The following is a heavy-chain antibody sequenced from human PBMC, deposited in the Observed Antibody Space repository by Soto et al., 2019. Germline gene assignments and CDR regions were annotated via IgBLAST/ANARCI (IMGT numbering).Heavy chain of an antibody. D-gene: IGHD2-15*01. V-gene: IGHV3-21*01. CDR3: ARDREPVVVVAAADY. J-gene: IGHJ4*02. Sequence: EVQLVESGGGLVKPGGSLRLSCAASGFTFSSYSMNWVRQAPGKGLEWVSVISSCSSYIYYADSVKGRITISRDKAKNSLYLQMNSLRAEDTAVYYCARDREPVVVVAAADYWGQGTLVTVSS. CDR1: GFTFSSYS. CDR2: ISSCSSYI.